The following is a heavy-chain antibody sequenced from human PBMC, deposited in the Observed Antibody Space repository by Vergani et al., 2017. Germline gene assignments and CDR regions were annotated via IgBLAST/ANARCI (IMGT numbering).Heavy chain of an antibody. Sequence: EVQLVESGGGLVQPGRSLRLSCAASGFTFDDYAMHWVWQAPGRGLEWVSGISWNSGSIGYADSVKGRFTISRDNAKNSLYLQMDSLRSEDPALYYCAQYLRDSTDGLPDSWGPGTLVIVSS. D-gene: IGHD2-21*02. CDR3: AQYLRDSTDGLPDS. V-gene: IGHV3-9*01. J-gene: IGHJ4*02. CDR2: ISWNSGSI. CDR1: GFTFDDYA.